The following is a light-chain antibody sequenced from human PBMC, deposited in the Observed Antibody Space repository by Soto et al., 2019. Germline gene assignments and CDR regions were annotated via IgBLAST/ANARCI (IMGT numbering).Light chain of an antibody. CDR3: QQSYSTPPLT. CDR1: PSISSY. J-gene: IGKJ5*01. Sequence: DIQMTQSPSSLSASVGDRVTITCRASPSISSYLNWYQQKPGQAPKLLIYAASSLQSGVPSRFSGSGSGTDFTLTISSLQPEDFATYYCQQSYSTPPLTFGQGTRLEIK. CDR2: AAS. V-gene: IGKV1-39*01.